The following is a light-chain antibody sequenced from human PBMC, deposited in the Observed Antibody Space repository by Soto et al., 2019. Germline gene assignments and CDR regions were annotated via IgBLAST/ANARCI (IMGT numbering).Light chain of an antibody. Sequence: IQLTQSPSSLSASVGDRVTITCRASQGLSSYLAWYQQKPGKAPKLLIYAASTLQTGVPSRFSGSEPGTDFTLTISSLQPEDFATYYCQQYNTYSGTFGQGTKVDIK. J-gene: IGKJ1*01. V-gene: IGKV1-9*01. CDR2: AAS. CDR1: QGLSSY. CDR3: QQYNTYSGT.